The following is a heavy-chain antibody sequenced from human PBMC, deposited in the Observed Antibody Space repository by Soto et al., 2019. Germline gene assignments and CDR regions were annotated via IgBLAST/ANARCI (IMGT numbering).Heavy chain of an antibody. Sequence: SETLSLTCAVSGVSISSDDFYWSCFRQHPGKGLEWIGYISFSGNTYYNPSLKSRVTISVDTSKNQFSLKLSSVTAADTAMYYCTKMGQYCGGSCYSWFDPWGQGTLVTAPQ. J-gene: IGHJ5*02. CDR3: TKMGQYCGGSCYSWFDP. V-gene: IGHV4-31*11. CDR1: GVSISSDDFY. CDR2: ISFSGNT. D-gene: IGHD2-15*01.